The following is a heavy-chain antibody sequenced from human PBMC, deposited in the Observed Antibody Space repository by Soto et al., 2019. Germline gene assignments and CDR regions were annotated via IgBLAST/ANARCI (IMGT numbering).Heavy chain of an antibody. CDR1: GFPFSSYS. V-gene: IGHV3-30-3*01. D-gene: IGHD3-9*01. CDR3: ARGLKYYDILTGYSSFDY. CDR2: ISYDGSNK. J-gene: IGHJ4*02. Sequence: PGGSLRLSCAASGFPFSSYSMHWVRQAPGKGLEWVAVISYDGSNKYYADSVKGRFTISRDNSKNTLYLQMNSLRAEDTAVYYCARGLKYYDILTGYSSFDYWGQGTLVTVSS.